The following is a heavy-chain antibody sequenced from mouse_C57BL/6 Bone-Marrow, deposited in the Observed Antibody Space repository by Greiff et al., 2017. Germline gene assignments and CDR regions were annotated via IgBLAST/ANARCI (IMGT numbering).Heavy chain of an antibody. J-gene: IGHJ3*01. Sequence: VQLQQSGAELVRPGASVKLSCTASGFNIKDDYMHWVKQRPEQGLEWIGWIDTEDGATEYASKFPGKATITADTSSNTAYLQLSSLTSEDTAVYYCTTFGTTVPQAWFADWGQGTLVTVSA. CDR2: IDTEDGAT. CDR1: GFNIKDDY. V-gene: IGHV14-4*01. D-gene: IGHD1-1*01. CDR3: TTFGTTVPQAWFAD.